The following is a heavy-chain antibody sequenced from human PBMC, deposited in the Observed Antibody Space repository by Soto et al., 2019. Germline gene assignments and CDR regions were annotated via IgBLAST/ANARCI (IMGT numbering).Heavy chain of an antibody. D-gene: IGHD3-10*01. CDR1: GYTFTNYW. CDR3: ARKYYYGAGTLDY. J-gene: IGHJ4*02. Sequence: GVSLKISCKGSGYTFTNYWIGWVRQMPGKGLEWMGIIFPGDSETRYSPSFQGQVTMSADKSISTAYLQWSSLKASDSDIYYCARKYYYGAGTLDYWGQGTLVTVSS. V-gene: IGHV5-51*01. CDR2: IFPGDSET.